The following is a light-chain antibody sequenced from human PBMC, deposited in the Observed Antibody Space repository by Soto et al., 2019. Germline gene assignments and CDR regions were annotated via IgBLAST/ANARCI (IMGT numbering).Light chain of an antibody. CDR2: GAS. CDR3: EQGST. J-gene: IGKJ2*01. V-gene: IGKV3-20*01. CDR1: QSVSSSY. Sequence: EIVLTQSPGTLSLSPGERATLSCRASQSVSSSYLAWYQQKPGQAPRLLIYGASSRATGIPDRFSGSGSGTDFTLTISSLERDDFAVYYCEQGSTFGQGTKLEIK.